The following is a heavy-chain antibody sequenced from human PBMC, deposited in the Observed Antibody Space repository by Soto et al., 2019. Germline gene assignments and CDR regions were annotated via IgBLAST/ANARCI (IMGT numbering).Heavy chain of an antibody. D-gene: IGHD2-21*01. Sequence: GASVKVSCKASGGTFSSYAISWVRQAPGQGLEWMGGILPIFGTANYARKFKGRLTIYADKSTGTAYMEMTSLRSEDTAVYYCATDGDSADYGYWGQGTLVTVSS. CDR1: GGTFSSYA. J-gene: IGHJ4*02. V-gene: IGHV1-69*06. CDR2: ILPIFGTA. CDR3: ATDGDSADYGY.